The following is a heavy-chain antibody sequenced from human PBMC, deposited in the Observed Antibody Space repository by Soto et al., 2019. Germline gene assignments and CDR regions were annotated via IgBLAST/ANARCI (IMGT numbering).Heavy chain of an antibody. CDR3: ARPRYSGYDDDAFDI. CDR1: GGTFSSYA. D-gene: IGHD5-12*01. V-gene: IGHV1-69*12. Sequence: QVQLVQSGAEVKKPGSSVKVSCKASGGTFSSYAISWVRQAPGQGLEWMGGIIPIFGTANYAQKFQARVTITADESKSTAYMELRMMRSEDTAVDYCARPRYSGYDDDAFDIWGQGTMVTVSS. CDR2: IIPIFGTA. J-gene: IGHJ3*02.